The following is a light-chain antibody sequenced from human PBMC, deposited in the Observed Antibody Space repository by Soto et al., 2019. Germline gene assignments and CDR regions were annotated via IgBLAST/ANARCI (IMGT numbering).Light chain of an antibody. V-gene: IGKV3-15*01. J-gene: IGKJ3*01. CDR3: QQYTIWPFT. CDR1: QSVSSN. Sequence: EIVMTQSPATLSVSPGERATLSCRASQSVSSNLAWYQQKPGQPPRLLIYGAYTRATGIPARFSGSGSGTEFTLTISSLPSEDFAVYYCQQYTIWPFTFGPGTKVDIK. CDR2: GAY.